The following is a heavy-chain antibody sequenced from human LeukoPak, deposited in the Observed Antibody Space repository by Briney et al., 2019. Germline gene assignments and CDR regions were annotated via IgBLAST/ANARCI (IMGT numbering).Heavy chain of an antibody. V-gene: IGHV3-30-3*01. CDR1: GFTFSSYA. CDR3: ARGGVYSSGSYYLYYFDY. Sequence: GRSLILSCVASGFTFSSYAMHWVRQAPGKGLEWVALISYDGSNKYYADFVKGRFTISRDNSKNTLYLQMNSLRAEDTAVYYCARGGVYSSGSYYLYYFDYWGQGTLVTVSS. D-gene: IGHD6-19*01. CDR2: ISYDGSNK. J-gene: IGHJ4*02.